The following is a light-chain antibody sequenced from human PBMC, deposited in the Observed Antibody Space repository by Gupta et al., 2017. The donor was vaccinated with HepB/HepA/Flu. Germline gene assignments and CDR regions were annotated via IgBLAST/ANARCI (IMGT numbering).Light chain of an antibody. J-gene: IGLJ2*01. CDR3: AGWDDSLNGPV. CDR1: SSNIGSNH. Sequence: QSVLTQPPSAPGTPGQRVTISCSGSSSNIGSNHVNWYQQLPGTAPKLLIYSHNQRPSGVPDRFSGSKSGTSASLAIGGLQSEDEADYYCAGWDDSLNGPVFGGGTKLTVL. CDR2: SHN. V-gene: IGLV1-44*01.